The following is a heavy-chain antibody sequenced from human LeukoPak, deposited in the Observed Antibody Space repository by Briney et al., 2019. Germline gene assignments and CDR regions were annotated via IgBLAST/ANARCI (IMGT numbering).Heavy chain of an antibody. V-gene: IGHV1-24*01. D-gene: IGHD4/OR15-4a*01. Sequence: ASVKVSCKVSGYTLTELSMHWVRQAPGKGLEWVGGFDPEDGETVYAQKFQGRVTMTEDTSTDTAYMELNSLRSEDTAVYYCATAGPLTMRGFYYYYYYMDVWGKGTTVTVSS. J-gene: IGHJ6*03. CDR1: GYTLTELS. CDR3: ATAGPLTMRGFYYYYYYMDV. CDR2: FDPEDGET.